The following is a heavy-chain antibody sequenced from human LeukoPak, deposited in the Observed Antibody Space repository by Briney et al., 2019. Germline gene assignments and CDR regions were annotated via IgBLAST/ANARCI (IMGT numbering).Heavy chain of an antibody. D-gene: IGHD2-15*01. CDR3: AREPSDIALDV. V-gene: IGHV3-53*01. J-gene: IGHJ6*02. Sequence: GGSLRLSCAASGFTFSSYWMNWVRQAPGKGLEWVSVVYAGGGTSYADSVKGRFIISRDNSKNTLYLQMNSLRAEDTAVYYCAREPSDIALDVWGQGTTVTVSS. CDR2: VYAGGGT. CDR1: GFTFSSYW.